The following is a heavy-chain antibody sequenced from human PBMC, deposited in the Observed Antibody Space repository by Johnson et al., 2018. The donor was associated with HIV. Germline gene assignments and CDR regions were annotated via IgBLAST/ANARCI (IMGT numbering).Heavy chain of an antibody. CDR3: ARDGMIEGTFDI. CDR1: GFTFDEYG. J-gene: IGHJ3*02. CDR2: NNWNGGSK. D-gene: IGHD3-22*01. V-gene: IGHV3-20*04. Sequence: MLLVESGGGVVRPGGSLRLSCAASGFTFDEYGLSWVRQVPGKGLEWVSGNNWNGGSKNYADSVKGRFTISRDNAKNSLYLQMNSLTAEDTAVYYFARDGMIEGTFDIWGQGTMVTVSS.